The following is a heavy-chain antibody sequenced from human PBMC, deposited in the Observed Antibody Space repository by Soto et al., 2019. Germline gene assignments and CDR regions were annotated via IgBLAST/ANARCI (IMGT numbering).Heavy chain of an antibody. D-gene: IGHD2-15*01. CDR3: AKDNRHSLGYFQH. J-gene: IGHJ1*01. CDR2: ISWNSGSI. Sequence: EVQLVESGGGLVQPGRSLRLSCAASGFTFDDYAMHWVRQAPGKGLEWVSGISWNSGSIGYADSVKGRFTISRDNAKNSLYLHMNSMKAEDTALYYGAKDNRHSLGYFQHWGQGTLVTVSS. CDR1: GFTFDDYA. V-gene: IGHV3-9*01.